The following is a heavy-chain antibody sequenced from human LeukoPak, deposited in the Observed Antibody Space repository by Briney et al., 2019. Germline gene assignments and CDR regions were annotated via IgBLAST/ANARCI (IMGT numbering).Heavy chain of an antibody. CDR2: IYYSGST. CDR1: GGSISSHY. V-gene: IGHV4-59*11. J-gene: IGHJ3*02. CDR3: ARDRISINALDM. Sequence: SETLSLTCTVSGGSISSHYWSRIRQPPGKGLEWIGYIYYSGSTNYNPSLKSRVTISVDTSKNQFSLKLTSVTAADTAVYYCARDRISINALDMWGQGTMVTVSS. D-gene: IGHD1-14*01.